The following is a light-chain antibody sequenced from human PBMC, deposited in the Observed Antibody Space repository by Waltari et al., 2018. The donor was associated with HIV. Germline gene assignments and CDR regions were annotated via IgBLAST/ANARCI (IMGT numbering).Light chain of an antibody. CDR2: DVK. CDR3: TSYTSRTTPVA. V-gene: IGLV2-14*03. Sequence: QSALAQPASVSGSPGQSITIPCVGTSSELGAYTYVSWYQHPQAKAPRLIISDVKTRPSGVSNRFSGSKSGNTASLTISGLRAEDEAYYYCTSYTSRTTPVAFGGGTMLTVL. J-gene: IGLJ2*01. CDR1: SSELGAYTY.